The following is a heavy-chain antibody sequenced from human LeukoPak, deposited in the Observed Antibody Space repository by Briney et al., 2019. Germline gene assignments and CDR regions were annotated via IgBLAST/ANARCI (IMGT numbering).Heavy chain of an antibody. J-gene: IGHJ6*02. CDR3: ARDRRSSRDTAMVTENYYYYGMDV. CDR1: GFTFSSYA. Sequence: PGRSLRLSCAASGFTFSSYAMHWVRQAPGKGLEWVAVISYNGSNKYYADSVKGRFTISRDNSKNTLYLQMNSLRAEDTAVYYCARDRRSSRDTAMVTENYYYYGMDVWGQGTTVTVSS. CDR2: ISYNGSNK. V-gene: IGHV3-30*04. D-gene: IGHD5-18*01.